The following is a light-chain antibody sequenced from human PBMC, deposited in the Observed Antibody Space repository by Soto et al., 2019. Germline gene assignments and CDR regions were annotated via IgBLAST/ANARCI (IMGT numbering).Light chain of an antibody. V-gene: IGKV1-8*01. CDR3: QQYYDYLRT. J-gene: IGKJ1*01. CDR1: QGISSY. Sequence: AIRMTQSPSSFSASTGDRVTITCRASQGISSYLAWYQQKPGKAPKLLIYAASTLQSGVPSRFSGSGSGTDFTLTISCLQSEDFATYYCQQYYDYLRTFGQGTKVETK. CDR2: AAS.